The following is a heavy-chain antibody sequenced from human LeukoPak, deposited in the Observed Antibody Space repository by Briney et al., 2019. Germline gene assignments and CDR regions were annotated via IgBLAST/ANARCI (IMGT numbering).Heavy chain of an antibody. J-gene: IGHJ4*02. D-gene: IGHD3-3*01. CDR1: ELTFGSYS. CDR2: ISSSSSTI. V-gene: IGHV3-48*04. CDR3: ARAVWSGYTSDY. Sequence: GGPLGLSGAALELTFGSYSMNWVRKAPGKGLEWVSYISSSSSTIYYADSVKGRFTISRDNAKNSLYLQMNSLRAEDTAVYYCARAVWSGYTSDYWGQGTLVTVSS.